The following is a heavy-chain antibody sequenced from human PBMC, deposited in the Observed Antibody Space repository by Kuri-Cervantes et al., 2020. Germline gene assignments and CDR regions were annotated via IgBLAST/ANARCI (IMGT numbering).Heavy chain of an antibody. CDR2: IYSGGST. CDR1: GFTFGSYG. Sequence: GESLKISCAASGFTFGSYGMHWVRQAPGKGLEWVAVIYSGGSTYYADSVKGRFTISRDNSKNTLYLQMNSLRAEDTAVYYCGIGGEFDYWGQGTLVTVSS. D-gene: IGHD3-16*01. J-gene: IGHJ4*02. V-gene: IGHV3-NL1*01. CDR3: GIGGEFDY.